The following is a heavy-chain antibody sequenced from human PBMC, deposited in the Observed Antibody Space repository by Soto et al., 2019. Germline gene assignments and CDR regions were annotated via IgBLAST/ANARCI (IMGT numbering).Heavy chain of an antibody. J-gene: IGHJ4*02. Sequence: SETLSLTCAVYGGSFSGYYWSWIRQPPGKGLEWIGEINHSGSTNYNPSLKSRVTISVDTSKNQFSLKLSPVTAADTAVYYCASLWSSGQYYFDYWGQGTLVTVSS. CDR3: ASLWSSGQYYFDY. CDR2: INHSGST. CDR1: GGSFSGYY. V-gene: IGHV4-34*01. D-gene: IGHD3-10*01.